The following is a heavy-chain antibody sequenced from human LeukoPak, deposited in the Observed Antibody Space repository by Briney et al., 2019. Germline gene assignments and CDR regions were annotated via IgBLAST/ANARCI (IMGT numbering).Heavy chain of an antibody. J-gene: IGHJ4*02. Sequence: GASVKVSCKASGYTFTGYYMHWVRQAPGQGLEWMGWINPNSGGTNYAQKFQGRVTMTRDMSTSTDYMELSSLRSEDTAVYYCAGTPGGVVVAALDYWGQGTLVTVSS. CDR1: GYTFTGYY. D-gene: IGHD2-15*01. CDR2: INPNSGGT. V-gene: IGHV1-2*02. CDR3: AGTPGGVVVAALDY.